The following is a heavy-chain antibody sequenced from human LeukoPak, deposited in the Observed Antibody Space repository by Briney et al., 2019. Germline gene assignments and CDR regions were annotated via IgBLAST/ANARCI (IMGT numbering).Heavy chain of an antibody. CDR1: GFTFSSYA. CDR2: ISGSGGST. D-gene: IGHD6-13*01. Sequence: SGGSLRLSCAASGFTFSSYAMSWVRQAPGKGLEWVSAISGSGGSTYYADSVKGRFTISRDNSKNTAYLQMNSLKTEDTAVYYCTRQKLVGSRWSPFDYWGQGTLVTVSS. V-gene: IGHV3-23*01. CDR3: TRQKLVGSRWSPFDY. J-gene: IGHJ4*02.